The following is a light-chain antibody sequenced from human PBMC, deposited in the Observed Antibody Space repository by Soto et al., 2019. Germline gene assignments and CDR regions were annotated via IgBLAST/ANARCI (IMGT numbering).Light chain of an antibody. J-gene: IGLJ3*02. Sequence: SAPTQPPSASGSPGQSVTISCTGTSSDVGAYNYVSWYQQHPGKAPKLIIFEVNKRPSGVPDRFSGSKSGNTASLTVSGLQAEDEADYYCSAYAGSRVFGGGTKLTVL. CDR3: SAYAGSRV. CDR1: SSDVGAYNY. V-gene: IGLV2-8*01. CDR2: EVN.